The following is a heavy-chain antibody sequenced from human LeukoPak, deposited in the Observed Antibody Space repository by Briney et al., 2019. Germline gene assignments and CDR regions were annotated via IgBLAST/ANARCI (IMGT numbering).Heavy chain of an antibody. CDR3: ARTGQWLDDYYFDY. Sequence: ASVKVSFKASGYTFTIYGISWVRQAPGQGLEWMGWISAYNGNTNYAQKLQGRVTMTTDTSTSTAYMELRSLRSDDTAVYYCARTGQWLDDYYFDYWGQGTLVTVSS. CDR2: ISAYNGNT. D-gene: IGHD6-19*01. V-gene: IGHV1-18*01. CDR1: GYTFTIYG. J-gene: IGHJ4*02.